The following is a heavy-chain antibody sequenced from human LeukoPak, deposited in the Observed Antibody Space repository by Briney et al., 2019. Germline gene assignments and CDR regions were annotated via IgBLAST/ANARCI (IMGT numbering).Heavy chain of an antibody. CDR2: IYYSGST. J-gene: IGHJ3*02. Sequence: SETLFLTCTVSGGSISSGGYYWSWIRQHPGKGLEWIGYIYYSGSTYYNPSLKSRVTISVDTSKNQFSLKLSSVTAADTAVYYCAGSKQVPAAYDAFDIWGQGTMVTVSS. CDR3: AGSKQVPAAYDAFDI. CDR1: GGSISSGGYY. D-gene: IGHD2-2*01. V-gene: IGHV4-31*03.